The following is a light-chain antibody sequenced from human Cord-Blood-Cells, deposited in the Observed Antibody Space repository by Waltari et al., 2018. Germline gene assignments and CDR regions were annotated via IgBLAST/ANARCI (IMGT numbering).Light chain of an antibody. CDR1: SSDAGGSNY. V-gene: IGLV2-14*03. CDR2: GVS. J-gene: IGLJ3*02. Sequence: QAALTQPASVSGSPGPSIPLPCTGHSSDAGGSNYVSWYQQHPGKAPTLMIYGVSNRPSGVSNRFSGSKSGNTASLTISGLQAEDEADYYCSSYTSSSTWVFGGGTKLTVL. CDR3: SSYTSSSTWV.